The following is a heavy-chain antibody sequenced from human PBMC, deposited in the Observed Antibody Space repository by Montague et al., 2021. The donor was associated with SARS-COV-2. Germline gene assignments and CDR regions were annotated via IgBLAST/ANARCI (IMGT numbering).Heavy chain of an antibody. V-gene: IGHV3-15*01. CDR3: TTDDVVRGVIVYYGMDV. J-gene: IGHJ6*02. D-gene: IGHD3-10*01. CDR1: GFTFSNAW. CDR2: IKSKTDGGTS. Sequence: SLRLSCAASGFTFSNAWMGWVRQAPGKGLEWVGRIKSKTDGGTSDYAAPVKVTITISRADSKNTLYLQMHSLKTEDTAVYYCTTDDVVRGVIVYYGMDVWGQGTTVTVSS.